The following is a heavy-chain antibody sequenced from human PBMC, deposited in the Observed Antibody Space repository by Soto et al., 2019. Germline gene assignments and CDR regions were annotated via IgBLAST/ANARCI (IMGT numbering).Heavy chain of an antibody. CDR3: ASRGSGSYYDY. CDR2: ISGSGGST. Sequence: EVQLLESGGGLVQPGGSLRLSCAASGFTFSSYAMRWVRRAPVKGLEWVSAISGSGGSTYYADSVKGRFTISRDNSKNTLYLQMNSLRAEDTAVYYCASRGSGSYYDYWGQGTLVTVSS. CDR1: GFTFSSYA. D-gene: IGHD1-26*01. J-gene: IGHJ4*02. V-gene: IGHV3-23*01.